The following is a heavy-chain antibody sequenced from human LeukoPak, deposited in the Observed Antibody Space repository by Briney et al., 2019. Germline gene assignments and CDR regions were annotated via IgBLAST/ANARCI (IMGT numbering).Heavy chain of an antibody. CDR1: GFTFSSYA. CDR2: IGGSGGST. CDR3: AKWGAAGYYDSSGYWNDY. D-gene: IGHD3-22*01. J-gene: IGHJ4*02. Sequence: PGGSLRLSCAASGFTFSSYAMSWVRQAPGKGLEWVSAIGGSGGSTYYADSVKGRFTISRDNSKNTLYLQMNSLRAEDTAVYYCAKWGAAGYYDSSGYWNDYWGQGTLVTVSS. V-gene: IGHV3-23*01.